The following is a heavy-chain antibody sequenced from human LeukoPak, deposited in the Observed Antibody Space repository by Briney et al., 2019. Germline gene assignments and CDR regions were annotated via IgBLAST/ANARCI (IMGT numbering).Heavy chain of an antibody. J-gene: IGHJ6*04. Sequence: GGSLRLSCTASGFKFNYYGRHWGRLPPQKGPEWVALVWFDNSNEHYADSVKGRFFISRNNDENTLFLHMNSLTVEDTAVYDCAKGRGPTPLGDAGADVWGKGTAVTVSA. V-gene: IGHV3-33*06. D-gene: IGHD1-26*01. CDR2: VWFDNSNE. CDR1: GFKFNYYG. CDR3: AKGRGPTPLGDAGADV.